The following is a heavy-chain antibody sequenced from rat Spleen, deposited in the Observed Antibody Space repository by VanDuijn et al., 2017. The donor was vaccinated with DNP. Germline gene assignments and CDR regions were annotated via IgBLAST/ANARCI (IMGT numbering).Heavy chain of an antibody. J-gene: IGHJ2*01. CDR2: ISSGGNT. CDR1: GFSLTSYG. CDR3: ARSNYYSGVAVFDY. V-gene: IGHV2S12*01. D-gene: IGHD1-1*01. Sequence: QVQLKESGPGLVQPSQTLSLTCTVSGFSLTSYGVSWVRQPPGKGLEWIAAISSGGNTYYNSALKSRLSISRDTSKSQVFLKMNSLQTEDTAMYFCARSNYYSGVAVFDYWGLGVMVTVSS.